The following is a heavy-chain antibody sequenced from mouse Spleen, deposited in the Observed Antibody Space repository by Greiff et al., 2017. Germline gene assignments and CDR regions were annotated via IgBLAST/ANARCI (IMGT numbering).Heavy chain of an antibody. V-gene: IGHV5-9-2*01. D-gene: IGHD2-4*01. Sequence: EVKLMESGGGLVKPGGSLKLSCAASGFTFSSYGMSWVRQTPEKRLEWVATISGGGSYTYYPDSVKGRFTISRDNAKNNLYLQMSSLRSEDTALYYCARHEGIYYDYDGRDFAYWGQGTLVTVSA. CDR3: ARHEGIYYDYDGRDFAY. J-gene: IGHJ3*01. CDR2: ISGGGSYT. CDR1: GFTFSSYG.